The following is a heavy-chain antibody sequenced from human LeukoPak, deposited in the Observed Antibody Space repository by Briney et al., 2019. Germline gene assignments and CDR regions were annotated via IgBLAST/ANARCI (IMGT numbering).Heavy chain of an antibody. CDR2: IFPSGRT. V-gene: IGHV4-4*07. Sequence: PSETLTLTCTVSGDSISSYYWSWIRQPAGEGLEWIGRIFPSGRTNYNPSLKSRVNISVDKSKNQFSLKLSSVTAADTAVYYCARDGGSSESYSKFGTKWFDPWGQGTLVTVSS. J-gene: IGHJ5*02. CDR3: ARDGGSSESYSKFGTKWFDP. D-gene: IGHD1-26*01. CDR1: GDSISSYY.